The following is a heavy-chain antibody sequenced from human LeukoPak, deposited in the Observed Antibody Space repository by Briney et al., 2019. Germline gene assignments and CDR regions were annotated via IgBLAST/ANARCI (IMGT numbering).Heavy chain of an antibody. D-gene: IGHD5-12*01. J-gene: IGHJ6*02. CDR2: ISGGCYST. Sequence: GGSLRLSCAASGFTFSSYAMSWVRQAPGKGLEWVSVISGGCYSTYYAASVKGRFTISRDNSKNTLYLQMNSLRAEDTAVYYCAKGPSDIVVSYYGMDVWGQGTTVTVSS. CDR1: GFTFSSYA. V-gene: IGHV3-23*01. CDR3: AKGPSDIVVSYYGMDV.